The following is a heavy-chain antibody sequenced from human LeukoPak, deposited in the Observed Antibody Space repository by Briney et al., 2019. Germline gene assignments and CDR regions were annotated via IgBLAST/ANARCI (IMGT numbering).Heavy chain of an antibody. J-gene: IGHJ4*02. D-gene: IGHD5-24*01. CDR2: ISYDGSNK. V-gene: IGHV3-30*18. Sequence: GRSLRLSCAASGFTFSSYGMHWVRQAPGKGLEWVAVISYDGSNKYCADSVKGRFTISRDNSMNTLYLHMNSLRDEDTAVYYCAQAWRWLQLDYWGQGTLVTVSS. CDR1: GFTFSSYG. CDR3: AQAWRWLQLDY.